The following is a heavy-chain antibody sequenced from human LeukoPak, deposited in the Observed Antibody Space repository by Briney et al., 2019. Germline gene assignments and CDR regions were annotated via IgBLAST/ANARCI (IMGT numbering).Heavy chain of an antibody. Sequence: PGGSLRLSCAASGFTFSSYGMHWVRQAPGKGLEWVAVISYDGSNKYYADSVKGRFTISRDNSKNTLYLQMNSLRAADTAVYYCAAAFDIWGQGTMVTVSS. CDR1: GFTFSSYG. V-gene: IGHV3-30*03. CDR2: ISYDGSNK. CDR3: AAAFDI. J-gene: IGHJ3*02.